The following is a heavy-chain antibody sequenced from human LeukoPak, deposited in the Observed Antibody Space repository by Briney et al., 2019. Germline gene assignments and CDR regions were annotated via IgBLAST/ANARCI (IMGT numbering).Heavy chain of an antibody. CDR1: GFTSSNYW. Sequence: PGGSLRISCAASGFTSSNYWRSWVRQAPGKGLEWVANIKQDGSEKYYVDSVKGRFTISRDNAKNSLYLQMNSLRAEDTAVYYCARDRGSSGWYEFDYWGQGTLVTVSS. CDR2: IKQDGSEK. J-gene: IGHJ4*02. D-gene: IGHD6-19*01. V-gene: IGHV3-7*01. CDR3: ARDRGSSGWYEFDY.